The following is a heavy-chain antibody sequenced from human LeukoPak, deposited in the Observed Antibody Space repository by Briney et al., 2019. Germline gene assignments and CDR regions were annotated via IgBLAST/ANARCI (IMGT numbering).Heavy chain of an antibody. CDR1: GGSFSGFR. Sequence: SETLSLTCAVSGGSFSGFRWHWIRQPPGKGPEWIGEINHSGGTTYNPSLKSRVTIPVDTSKIQFSLNLTSVTAADTAVYYCARTPGLSYGDYVSPLYYYYGMDVWGQGTTVTVSS. J-gene: IGHJ6*02. V-gene: IGHV4-34*01. CDR3: ARTPGLSYGDYVSPLYYYYGMDV. D-gene: IGHD4-17*01. CDR2: INHSGGT.